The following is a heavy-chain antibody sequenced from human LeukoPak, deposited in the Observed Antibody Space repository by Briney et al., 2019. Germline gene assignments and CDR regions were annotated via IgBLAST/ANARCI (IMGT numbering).Heavy chain of an antibody. Sequence: GGSLRLSCAASGFTFSTYALGWVGQAAGGGLDFIAGISGSGDNIYYAASVQGRFTISRDNSNNTLYLQMSSLRAEDTAVYYCAKGSSGSRSRGNYWGQGTLVTVSS. D-gene: IGHD1-26*01. J-gene: IGHJ4*02. CDR1: GFTFSTYA. CDR3: AKGSSGSRSRGNY. V-gene: IGHV3-23*01. CDR2: ISGSGDNI.